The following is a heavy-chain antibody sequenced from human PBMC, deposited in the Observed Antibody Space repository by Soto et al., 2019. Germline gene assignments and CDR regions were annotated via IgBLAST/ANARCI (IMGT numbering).Heavy chain of an antibody. CDR1: GGSINSYY. CDR3: ARHGGGWYHD. J-gene: IGHJ4*02. V-gene: IGHV4-59*08. Sequence: QVQLQESGPGLVKPSETLSLTCTVSGGSINSYYWSWIRQPPGKGLEWIGYIYYTGNTNYNPSLKGRVTISVDASKDQFSLKLSSVTAADTAVYYCARHGGGWYHDWGQGTLVTVSS. D-gene: IGHD6-19*01. CDR2: IYYTGNT.